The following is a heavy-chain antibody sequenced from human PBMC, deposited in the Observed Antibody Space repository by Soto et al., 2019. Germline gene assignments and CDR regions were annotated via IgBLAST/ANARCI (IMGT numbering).Heavy chain of an antibody. V-gene: IGHV1-69*01. D-gene: IGHD5-12*01. CDR2: IIPMFDTT. Sequence: QVQLVQSGADVKKPGSSVKVSCKASGGAFGSYAINWVRQAPGQGLEWMGGIIPMFDTTNYAQRFQGRVTVTADESTSTVYLELTRLRSEDTAMYYCTRHRGYSSGYWGQDFWGQGTLVTVSS. CDR3: TRHRGYSSGYWGQDF. J-gene: IGHJ4*02. CDR1: GGAFGSYA.